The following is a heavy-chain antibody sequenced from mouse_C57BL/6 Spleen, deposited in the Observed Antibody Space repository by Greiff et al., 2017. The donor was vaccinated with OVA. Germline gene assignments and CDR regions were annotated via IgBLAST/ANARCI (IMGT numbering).Heavy chain of an antibody. V-gene: IGHV1-69*01. Sequence: QLQQPGAELVMPGASVKLSCKASGYTFTSYWMHWVKQRPGQGLEWIGEIDPSDSYTNYNQKFKGKSTLTVDKSSSTAYMQLSSLTSEDSAVYYCARGEDSYYAMDYWGQGTSVTVSS. J-gene: IGHJ4*01. CDR2: IDPSDSYT. CDR3: ARGEDSYYAMDY. CDR1: GYTFTSYW.